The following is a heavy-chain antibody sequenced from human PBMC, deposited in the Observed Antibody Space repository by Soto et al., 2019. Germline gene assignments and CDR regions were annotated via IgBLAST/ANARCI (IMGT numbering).Heavy chain of an antibody. D-gene: IGHD6-19*01. CDR1: GFTFTSSA. V-gene: IGHV1-58*01. J-gene: IGHJ4*02. CDR3: AADIASSGRNAQIDY. Sequence: GASVKVSCKASGFTFTSSAVQWVRQARGQRLEWIGWIVVGSGNTNYAQKFQERVTITRDMSTSTAYMELSSLRSEDTAVYYCAADIASSGRNAQIDYWGQGTLVTVSS. CDR2: IVVGSGNT.